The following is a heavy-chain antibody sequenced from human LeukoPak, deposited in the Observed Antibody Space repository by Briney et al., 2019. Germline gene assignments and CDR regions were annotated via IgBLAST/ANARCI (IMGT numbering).Heavy chain of an antibody. CDR3: ARLVTTAEAGTIDC. CDR1: GFTFSVYY. V-gene: IGHV3-11*03. J-gene: IGHJ4*02. Sequence: PGGSLRLSCAASGFTFSVYYMSWFRQAPGKGLQWVSYISSDSSFTTYAESVKGRFTISRDNAKNSLDLQMNSLRAEDTAVYYCARLVTTAEAGTIDCWGQGALVTVSS. CDR2: ISSDSSFT. D-gene: IGHD6-13*01.